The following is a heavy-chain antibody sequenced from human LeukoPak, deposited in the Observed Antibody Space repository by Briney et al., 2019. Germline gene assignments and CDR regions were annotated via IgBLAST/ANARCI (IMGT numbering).Heavy chain of an antibody. CDR3: ARGDLAQLAADY. D-gene: IGHD1-1*01. J-gene: IGHJ4*02. CDR2: ISAYNGNT. Sequence: EASVKVSCKASGYTFTSYDVNWVRQATGQGLEWMGWISAYNGNTNYAQKLQGRVTMTTDTSTSTAYMELRSLRSDDTAVYYCARGDLAQLAADYWGQGTLVTVSS. V-gene: IGHV1-18*01. CDR1: GYTFTSYD.